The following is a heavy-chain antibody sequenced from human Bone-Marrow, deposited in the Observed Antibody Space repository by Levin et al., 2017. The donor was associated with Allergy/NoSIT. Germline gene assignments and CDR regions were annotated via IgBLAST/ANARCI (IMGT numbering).Heavy chain of an antibody. V-gene: IGHV3-30*18. D-gene: IGHD6-6*01. CDR3: AKVMSGSSSTYYYYYMDV. Sequence: LSLTCAASGFTFSSYGMHWVRQAPGKGLEWVAVISYDGSNKYYADSVKGRFTISRDNSKNTLYLQMNSLRAEDTAVYYCAKVMSGSSSTYYYYYMDVWGKGTTVTVSS. J-gene: IGHJ6*03. CDR2: ISYDGSNK. CDR1: GFTFSSYG.